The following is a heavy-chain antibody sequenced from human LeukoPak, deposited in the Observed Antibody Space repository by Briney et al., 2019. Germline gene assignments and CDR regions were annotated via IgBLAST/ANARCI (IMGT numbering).Heavy chain of an antibody. J-gene: IGHJ3*02. Sequence: SETLSLTCTVSGGSISNYHWSWIRQPPGKGLGWIGYIYYRGSTKYNPSLESRVTISVDMSKNQFSLKLNSVTAADTAVYYCVRVQADGHSDIWGLGTMVTVSS. CDR3: VRVQADGHSDI. CDR2: IYYRGST. V-gene: IGHV4-59*01. CDR1: GGSISNYH. D-gene: IGHD5-24*01.